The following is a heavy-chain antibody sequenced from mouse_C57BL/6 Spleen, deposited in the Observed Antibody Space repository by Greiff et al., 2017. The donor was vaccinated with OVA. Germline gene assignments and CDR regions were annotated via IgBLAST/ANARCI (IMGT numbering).Heavy chain of an antibody. J-gene: IGHJ4*01. D-gene: IGHD1-1*01. CDR2: IYPGGGYT. CDR3: ARGGYDSSYAMDY. V-gene: IGHV1-63*01. CDR1: GYTFTNYW. Sequence: QVQLQQSGAELVRPGTSVKMSCKASGYTFTNYWIGWAKQRPGHGLEWIGDIYPGGGYTNYNEKFKGKATLTADKSSSTAYMQFSSLTSEDSAIYYCARGGYDSSYAMDYWGQGTSVTVSS.